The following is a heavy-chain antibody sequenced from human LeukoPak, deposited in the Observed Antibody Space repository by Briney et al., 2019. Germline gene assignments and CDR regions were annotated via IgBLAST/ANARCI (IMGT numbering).Heavy chain of an antibody. CDR1: GFTFSNYA. CDR2: ISGSGGST. V-gene: IGHV3-23*01. Sequence: PGGSLRLSCAASGFTFSNYAMSWVRQAPGKGLEWVSVISGSGGSTYYADSVKGRFTISRDNSKNTLYLQMNSLRAEDTAVFYCANDYYGSGSYYSPLWVWGQGNLVTVSS. J-gene: IGHJ4*02. D-gene: IGHD3-10*01. CDR3: ANDYYGSGSYYSPLWV.